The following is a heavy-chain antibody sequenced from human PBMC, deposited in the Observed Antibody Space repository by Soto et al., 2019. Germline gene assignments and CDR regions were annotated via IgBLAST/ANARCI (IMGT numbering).Heavy chain of an antibody. CDR1: GFTFSSYW. D-gene: IGHD2-2*02. J-gene: IGHJ6*02. CDR3: ARDRCSTSCYNSGMDV. CDR2: INSDGSST. V-gene: IGHV3-74*01. Sequence: LRLSCAASGFTFSSYWMHWVRQAPGKGLVWVSRINSDGSSTSYADSVKGRFTISRDNAKNTLYLQMNSLRAEDTAVYYCARDRCSTSCYNSGMDVWGHGTTVTVSS.